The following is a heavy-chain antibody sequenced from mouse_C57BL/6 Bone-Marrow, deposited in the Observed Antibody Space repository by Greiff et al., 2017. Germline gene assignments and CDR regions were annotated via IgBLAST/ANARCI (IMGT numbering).Heavy chain of an antibody. CDR1: GYTFTSYG. J-gene: IGHJ1*03. CDR3: ARSGDGYYGGYFDV. V-gene: IGHV1-81*01. Sequence: VKVVESGAELARPGASVKLSCKASGYTFTSYGISWVKQRTGQGLEWIGEIYPRSGNTYYNEKFKGKATLTADKSSSTAYMELRSLTSEDSAVYFCARSGDGYYGGYFDVWGTGTTVTVSS. CDR2: IYPRSGNT. D-gene: IGHD2-3*01.